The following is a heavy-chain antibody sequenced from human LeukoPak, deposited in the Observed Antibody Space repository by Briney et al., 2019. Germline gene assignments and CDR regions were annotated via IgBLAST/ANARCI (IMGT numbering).Heavy chain of an antibody. Sequence: GSLRLSCAASGFTFSSFAMSWVRQAPGKGLEWVSAISGSGGSTYYADSVKGRFTISRDNSKNTLYLQMNSLRAEDTAVYYWAKVGSSGWYYDYWGQGTLVTVSS. V-gene: IGHV3-23*01. J-gene: IGHJ4*02. CDR3: AKVGSSGWYYDY. CDR1: GFTFSSFA. CDR2: ISGSGGST. D-gene: IGHD6-19*01.